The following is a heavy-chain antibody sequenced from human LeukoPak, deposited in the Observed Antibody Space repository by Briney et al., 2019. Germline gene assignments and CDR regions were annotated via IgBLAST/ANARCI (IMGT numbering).Heavy chain of an antibody. CDR2: IYTSGST. CDR1: GGSISSGSYY. CDR3: AREETFWEFSHWFDP. V-gene: IGHV4-61*02. Sequence: SETLSLTCTVSGGSISSGSYYWSWIRQPAGKGLEWIGRIYTSGSTNYNPSLKSRVTISVDTSKNQFSLKLSSVTAADTAVYYCAREETFWEFSHWFDPWGQGTLVTVSS. D-gene: IGHD3-10*01. J-gene: IGHJ5*02.